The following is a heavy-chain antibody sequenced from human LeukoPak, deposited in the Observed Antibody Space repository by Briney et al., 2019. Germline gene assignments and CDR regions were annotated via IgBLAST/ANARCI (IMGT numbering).Heavy chain of an antibody. CDR1: GYTFTGYG. CDR2: ISAFNGNT. CDR3: ARDLDIVVVRGALRHYGVDV. D-gene: IGHD2-2*01. Sequence: ASVKVSCKASGYTFTGYGISWVRQAPGQGLEWMGWISAFNGNTNYAQKFQGRVTMSTDTSTSTAYMELRSLRTDDTAVYYCARDLDIVVVRGALRHYGVDVWGQGTLVTVSS. V-gene: IGHV1-18*01. J-gene: IGHJ6*02.